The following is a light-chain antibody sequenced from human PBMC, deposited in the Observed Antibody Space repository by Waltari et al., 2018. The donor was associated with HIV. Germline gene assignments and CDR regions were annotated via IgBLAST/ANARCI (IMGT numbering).Light chain of an antibody. J-gene: IGLJ2*01. Sequence: QSVLTQPPSASGTPGQRVTISCSGSASNIGSNYVCWFQQLPGTAPKLLIYRDNRRPSGIPDRFSGSRSGTSASLAISGLRAEDEADYYCAAWDDNLSAVVFGGRTKLTVL. V-gene: IGLV1-47*01. CDR3: AAWDDNLSAVV. CDR1: ASNIGSNY. CDR2: RDN.